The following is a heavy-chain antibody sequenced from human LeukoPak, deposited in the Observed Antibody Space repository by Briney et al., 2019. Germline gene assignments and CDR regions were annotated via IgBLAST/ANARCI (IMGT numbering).Heavy chain of an antibody. CDR2: INPSGGST. CDR1: GYTFTNYY. V-gene: IGHV1-46*01. D-gene: IGHD2-15*01. Sequence: ASVKVSCKASGYTFTNYYMHWVRQAPGQGLEWMGIINPSGGSTSYAQNFQGRVTMTRDTSTSTVYVELSSLRSEDTAVYYCARGYCSGGNCYSIFDYWGQGTLVTVSS. J-gene: IGHJ4*02. CDR3: ARGYCSGGNCYSIFDY.